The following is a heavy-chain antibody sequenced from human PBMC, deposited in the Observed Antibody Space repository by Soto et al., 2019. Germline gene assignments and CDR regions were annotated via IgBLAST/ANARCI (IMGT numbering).Heavy chain of an antibody. D-gene: IGHD1-26*01. CDR2: IYDSGDT. J-gene: IGHJ1*01. V-gene: IGHV4-30-2*01. Sequence: SETLSLTCAVSGGSVSFGGYPWSWIRQPPGRGLELIGYIYDSGDTYYNPSLKSRVTISVDRSKNQFSLNLRSVTAADTAMYFCARRGSYPLWVYWGQGALVTVSS. CDR1: GGSVSFGGYP. CDR3: ARRGSYPLWVY.